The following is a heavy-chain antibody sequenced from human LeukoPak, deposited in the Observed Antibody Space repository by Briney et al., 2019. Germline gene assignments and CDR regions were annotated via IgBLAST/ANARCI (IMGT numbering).Heavy chain of an antibody. CDR3: ARDGRGGYSGSWYGVDY. J-gene: IGHJ4*02. V-gene: IGHV3-21*01. CDR1: GFTFSSYS. Sequence: PGGSLRLSCAASGFTFSSYSMNWVRQAPGKGLEWVSSISSSSSYIYYADSVKGRFTISRDNAKNSLYLQMNSLRAEDTAVYYCARDGRGGYSGSWYGVDYWGQGTLVTVSS. D-gene: IGHD6-13*01. CDR2: ISSSSSYI.